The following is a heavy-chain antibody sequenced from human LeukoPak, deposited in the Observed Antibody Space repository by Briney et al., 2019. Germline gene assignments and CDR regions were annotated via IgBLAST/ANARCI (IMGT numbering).Heavy chain of an antibody. CDR3: ARDSGPIDY. D-gene: IGHD1-26*01. Sequence: PSETLSLTCAVYGGSFSGYYWSWTRQPPGKGLEWIGEINHSGSTNYNPSLKSRVTISIDTSKNQFSLKLSSVTAADTAVYYCARDSGPIDYWGQGTLVTVSS. CDR2: INHSGST. J-gene: IGHJ4*02. CDR1: GGSFSGYY. V-gene: IGHV4-34*01.